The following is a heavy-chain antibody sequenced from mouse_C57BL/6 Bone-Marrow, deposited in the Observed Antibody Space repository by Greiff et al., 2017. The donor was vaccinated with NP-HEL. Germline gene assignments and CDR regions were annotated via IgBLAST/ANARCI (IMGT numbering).Heavy chain of an antibody. J-gene: IGHJ3*01. D-gene: IGHD2-12*01. CDR3: ISYSFAY. Sequence: EVQLVESGAELVRPGASVKLSCTASGFNIKDDYMHWVKQRPEQGLEWIGWIDPENGDTEYASKFQGKATITADTSSNTAYLQLSSLTSEDTAVYYCISYSFAYWGQGTLVTVSA. CDR1: GFNIKDDY. V-gene: IGHV14-4*01. CDR2: IDPENGDT.